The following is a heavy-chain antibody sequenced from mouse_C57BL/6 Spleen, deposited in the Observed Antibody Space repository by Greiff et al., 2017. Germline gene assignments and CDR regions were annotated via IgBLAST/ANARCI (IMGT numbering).Heavy chain of an antibody. Sequence: EVHLVESGGGLAKPGGSLKLSCAASGFTFSSYAMSWVRQTPEKRLEWVATISDGGSYTYYPDNVKGRFTISRDNAKNNLYLQMSHLKSEDTAMYYCARGGYFDVWGTGTTVTVSS. J-gene: IGHJ1*03. CDR2: ISDGGSYT. V-gene: IGHV5-4*01. CDR3: ARGGYFDV. CDR1: GFTFSSYA.